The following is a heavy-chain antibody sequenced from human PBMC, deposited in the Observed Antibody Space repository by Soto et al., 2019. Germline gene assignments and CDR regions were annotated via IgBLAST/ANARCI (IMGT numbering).Heavy chain of an antibody. CDR3: ARDHESNYDILTAYPHPLYYYHGMDV. J-gene: IGHJ6*02. D-gene: IGHD3-9*01. CDR2: ISFDGSNK. V-gene: IGHV3-30-3*01. CDR1: GFTFSSYA. Sequence: GGSLRLSCAASGFTFSSYAMHWVRQAPGKGLEWVAVISFDGSNKYYADSVKGRFTISRDNAKNSLYLQMNSLRAEDTAVYYCARDHESNYDILTAYPHPLYYYHGMDVWGQGTTVPVSS.